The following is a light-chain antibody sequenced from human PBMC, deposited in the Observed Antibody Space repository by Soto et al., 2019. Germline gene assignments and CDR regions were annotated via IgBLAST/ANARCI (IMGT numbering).Light chain of an antibody. J-gene: IGKJ1*01. CDR2: KAS. Sequence: DIQMTQSASTLSASVGDRVTITCRASQSISVWLAWFQQKPGNAPKLLIYKASTLESGVPSRFSGSGSGTEFTLTISSLQLDDSATYYCQQYNNRWTFGQGTKVEI. V-gene: IGKV1-5*03. CDR3: QQYNNRWT. CDR1: QSISVW.